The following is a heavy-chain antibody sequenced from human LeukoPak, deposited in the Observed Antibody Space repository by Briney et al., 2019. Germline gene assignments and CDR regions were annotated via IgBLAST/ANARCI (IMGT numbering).Heavy chain of an antibody. CDR1: GGTFISYA. D-gene: IGHD1-26*01. Sequence: GASVKVSCKASGGTFISYAISWVRQAPGQGLEWMGGIIPIFGTANYAQKFQGRVTITADESTSTAYMELSSLRSEDTAVYYCAKGPPWVVGPSNAFDIWGQGTMVTVSS. J-gene: IGHJ3*02. V-gene: IGHV1-69*13. CDR3: AKGPPWVVGPSNAFDI. CDR2: IIPIFGTA.